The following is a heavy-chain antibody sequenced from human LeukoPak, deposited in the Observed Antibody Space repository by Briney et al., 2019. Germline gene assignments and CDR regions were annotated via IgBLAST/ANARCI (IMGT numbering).Heavy chain of an antibody. CDR1: GYTFTSYA. Sequence: ASVKVSCKASGYTFTSYAMNWVRQAPGQGLEWMGWINTNTGNPTYAQGFTGRFVFSLDTSVSTAYLQISSLKAEDTAVYYCAREGEGWLQFNGWCFDLWGRGTLVTVSS. V-gene: IGHV7-4-1*02. CDR2: INTNTGNP. CDR3: AREGEGWLQFNGWCFDL. J-gene: IGHJ2*01. D-gene: IGHD5-24*01.